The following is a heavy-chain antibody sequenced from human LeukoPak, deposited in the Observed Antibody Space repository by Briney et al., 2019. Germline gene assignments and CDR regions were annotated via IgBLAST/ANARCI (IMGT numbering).Heavy chain of an antibody. Sequence: PGGSLRLSCAASGFTFSNFAMTWVRQAPGKGLEWISHIHETGSPIYYADSVRGRFTVSRDHAKNSLYLQMNSLRAEDTAVYYCGRGGSTGSWFNYWGQGTLVTVSS. CDR2: IHETGSPI. J-gene: IGHJ4*02. CDR3: GRGGSTGSWFNY. D-gene: IGHD6-13*01. V-gene: IGHV3-48*01. CDR1: GFTFSNFA.